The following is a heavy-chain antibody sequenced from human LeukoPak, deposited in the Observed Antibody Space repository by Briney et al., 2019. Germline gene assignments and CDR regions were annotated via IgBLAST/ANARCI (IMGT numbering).Heavy chain of an antibody. CDR1: GGSISSGGYY. V-gene: IGHV4-31*01. J-gene: IGHJ5*02. CDR3: ARAGPSPPYDILTHGVDL. Sequence: TSQTLSLTCTVSGGSISSGGYYWSWIRQHPGKGLEWIEYIYYSGSTYYNPSLKSQVTISVDTSKNQFSLKLSSVTAADTAVYYCARAGPSPPYDILTHGVDLWGQGTLVTVSS. D-gene: IGHD3-9*01. CDR2: IYYSGST.